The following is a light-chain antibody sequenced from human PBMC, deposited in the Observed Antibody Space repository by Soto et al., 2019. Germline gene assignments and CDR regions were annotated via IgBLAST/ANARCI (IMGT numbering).Light chain of an antibody. CDR1: SSNIGSHY. CDR2: RNN. J-gene: IGLJ1*01. CDR3: AEWVDSLSARYV. V-gene: IGLV1-47*01. Sequence: QAVVTQPPSASGTPGQRGTISCSGSSSNIGSHYVYWYQQLPGTAPKLLIYRNNQRPSGVPDRFSGSKSGTSASLAISGLRSEDEADDYCAEWVDSLSARYVFGTGTKLTVL.